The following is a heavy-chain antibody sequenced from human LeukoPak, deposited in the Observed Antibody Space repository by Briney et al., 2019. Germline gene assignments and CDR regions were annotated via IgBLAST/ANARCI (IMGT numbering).Heavy chain of an antibody. CDR2: TYYRSKWYD. V-gene: IGHV6-1*01. Sequence: SQTLSLTCAISGDSFSSNNGAWNWIRQSPSRGLEWLGRTYYRSKWYDHYEEYMTGRITLSPETSKNQFSLHVYAVTPEDMAMYYCARDVGTSGWHTFDYWGQGTLVTVSS. D-gene: IGHD6-19*01. CDR3: ARDVGTSGWHTFDY. CDR1: GDSFSSNNGA. J-gene: IGHJ4*02.